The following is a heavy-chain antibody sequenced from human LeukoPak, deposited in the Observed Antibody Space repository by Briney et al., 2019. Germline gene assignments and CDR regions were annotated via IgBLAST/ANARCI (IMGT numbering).Heavy chain of an antibody. J-gene: IGHJ4*02. CDR1: GYSFTSYC. Sequence: GESLKISWKASGYSFTSYCIVLVRQMPGKGVEWMGIIYPGDSDTGYSPSFQAQVTISADKSITTADLQWISLKASDAAMYYCARQGVGLDGSMADWGQGTLVTVSS. V-gene: IGHV5-51*01. CDR2: IYPGDSDT. CDR3: ARQGVGLDGSMAD. D-gene: IGHD3-10*01.